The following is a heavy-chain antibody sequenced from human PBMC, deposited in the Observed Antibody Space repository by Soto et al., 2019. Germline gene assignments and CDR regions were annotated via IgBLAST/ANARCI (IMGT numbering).Heavy chain of an antibody. CDR1: GFTFSNYD. J-gene: IGHJ6*03. Sequence: EVQLLESGGGLVQPGGSLRLSCAASGFTFSNYDMNWVRQAPGKGLEWVSVISSGGGYTYYADSVKGRFTISRDNSKNTLYLQMNSLRAEDTAVYYCAKDPRYCGGDTCYSGYYYYINVWGKGTTVIVSS. CDR3: AKDPRYCGGDTCYSGYYYYINV. D-gene: IGHD2-15*01. V-gene: IGHV3-23*01. CDR2: ISSGGGYT.